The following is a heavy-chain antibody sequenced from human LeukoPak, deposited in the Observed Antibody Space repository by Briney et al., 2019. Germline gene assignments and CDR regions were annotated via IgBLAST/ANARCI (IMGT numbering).Heavy chain of an antibody. Sequence: GESLKISCKGSGYSFTSYWIDWVRQMPGKGLEWMGIIYPGDSDTRYSPSFPGQVTISADKSISTAYLQWSSLKASDTAMYYCARHLGSGWSPYYFDYWGQGTLVTVSS. D-gene: IGHD6-19*01. CDR1: GYSFTSYW. CDR2: IYPGDSDT. V-gene: IGHV5-51*01. J-gene: IGHJ4*02. CDR3: ARHLGSGWSPYYFDY.